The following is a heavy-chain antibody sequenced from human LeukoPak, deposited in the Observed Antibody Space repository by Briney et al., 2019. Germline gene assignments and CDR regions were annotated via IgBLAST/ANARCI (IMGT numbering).Heavy chain of an antibody. CDR3: ASGYCGGACQLGGVDM. J-gene: IGHJ3*02. CDR1: GGFHSSFY. D-gene: IGHD2-21*02. CDR2: THYSGAT. Sequence: SETLSLTCTLSGGFHSSFYWSWLRQPPGEGLEYIGYTHYSGATNYNPSLKSGVTISLDTSGNQFSLKLSSVTAADTAVYYCASGYCGGACQLGGVDMWGQGTMVTVSS. V-gene: IGHV4-59*01.